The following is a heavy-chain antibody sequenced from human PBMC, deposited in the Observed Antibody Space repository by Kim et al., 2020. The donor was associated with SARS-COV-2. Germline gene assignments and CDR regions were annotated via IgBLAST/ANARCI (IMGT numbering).Heavy chain of an antibody. J-gene: IGHJ6*02. CDR2: TYYRSKWYN. CDR3: ARDPSYGDPPLYYYYYGMDV. V-gene: IGHV6-1*01. D-gene: IGHD3-10*01. Sequence: SQTLSLTCAISGDSVSSNSAAWNWIRQSPSRGLEWLGRTYYRSKWYNDYAVSVKSRITINPDTSKNQFSLQLNSVTPEDTAVYYCARDPSYGDPPLYYYYYGMDVWGQGTTVTVSS. CDR1: GDSVSSNSAA.